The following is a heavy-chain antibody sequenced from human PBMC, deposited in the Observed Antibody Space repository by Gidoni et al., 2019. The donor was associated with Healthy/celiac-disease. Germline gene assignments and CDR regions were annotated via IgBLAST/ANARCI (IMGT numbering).Heavy chain of an antibody. CDR3: AKEDDSSGYYYVGTFDI. V-gene: IGHV3-9*01. CDR2: ISWNSGSI. D-gene: IGHD3-22*01. Sequence: EVQLVESGGGLVQPGRSLRLSGAASGVTCDDYAMHLVRKAPGKGLEWVSCISWNSGSIGYADSVKGRFTISRDNAKNSLYLQMNSLRAEDTALYYCAKEDDSSGYYYVGTFDIWGQGTMVTVSS. J-gene: IGHJ3*02. CDR1: GVTCDDYA.